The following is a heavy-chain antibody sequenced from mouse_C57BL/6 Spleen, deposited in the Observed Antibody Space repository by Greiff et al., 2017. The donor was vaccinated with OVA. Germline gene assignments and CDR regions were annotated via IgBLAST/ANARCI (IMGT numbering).Heavy chain of an antibody. D-gene: IGHD1-1*01. CDR2: IDPSDSYT. CDR1: GYTFTSYW. V-gene: IGHV1-69*01. J-gene: IGHJ2*01. CDR3: ARRDNYYGSAY. Sequence: QVQLQQPGAELVMPGASVKLSCKASGYTFTSYWMHWVKQRPGQGLEWIGEIDPSDSYTNYNQKFKGKSTLTVDKSSSTAYMQLSSLTSEDSAVYYCARRDNYYGSAYWGQGTTRTVSS.